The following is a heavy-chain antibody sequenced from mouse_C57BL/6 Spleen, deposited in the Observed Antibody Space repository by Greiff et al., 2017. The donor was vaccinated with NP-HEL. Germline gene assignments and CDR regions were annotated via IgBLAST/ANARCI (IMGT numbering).Heavy chain of an antibody. CDR2: IDPEDGDT. Sequence: EVQLQQSGAELVRPGASVKLSCTASGFNIKDYYMHWVKQRPEQGLEWIGRIDPEDGDTEYAPKFQGKATMNAETSSNTAYLQLSSMTSEDTAVYYCTTPRYYGSSSYWYFEVWGTGTTVTVSS. CDR3: TTPRYYGSSSYWYFEV. J-gene: IGHJ1*03. V-gene: IGHV14-1*01. D-gene: IGHD1-1*01. CDR1: GFNIKDYY.